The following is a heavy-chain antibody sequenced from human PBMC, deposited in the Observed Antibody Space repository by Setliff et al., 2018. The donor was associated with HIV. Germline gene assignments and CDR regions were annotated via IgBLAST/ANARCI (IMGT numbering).Heavy chain of an antibody. CDR2: ISPYDLSE. J-gene: IGHJ3*02. V-gene: IGHV1-69*05. CDR3: ARGHSHGYGYSGSYGPFDI. D-gene: IGHD1-26*01. Sequence: SVKVSCKASGYTFIDYFIHWVRQAPGQGLEWMGWISPYDLSERISQRFRGRVTITTDESTSTAYMELNSLRSEDTAVYYCARGHSHGYGYSGSYGPFDIWGQGTMVTVSS. CDR1: GYTFIDYF.